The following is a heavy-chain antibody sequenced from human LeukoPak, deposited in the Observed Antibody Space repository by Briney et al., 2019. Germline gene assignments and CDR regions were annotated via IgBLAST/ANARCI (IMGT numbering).Heavy chain of an antibody. V-gene: IGHV4-30-4*01. Sequence: SETLSLTCTVSGASIRSGDYYWSWIRQPPGKGLEWNGYIYDSGSTYYNPSLKSRITISVDTSENRFSLKLSSVTATDTAVYYCARDCSGGSCYGAFDIWGQGTMATVS. CDR1: GASIRSGDYY. CDR2: IYDSGST. D-gene: IGHD2-15*01. CDR3: ARDCSGGSCYGAFDI. J-gene: IGHJ3*02.